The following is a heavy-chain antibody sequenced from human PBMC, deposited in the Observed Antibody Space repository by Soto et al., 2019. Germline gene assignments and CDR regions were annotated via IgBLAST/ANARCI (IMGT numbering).Heavy chain of an antibody. CDR1: GFNFNSYA. D-gene: IGHD2-21*01. V-gene: IGHV3-23*01. Sequence: EVQLLQSGGGLVQPGGSVRLSCAASGFNFNSYAMNWLRQAPGKGPEWLSAISAAGGTTYSADSVKGRFTISRDNSKRMLDLHITDLRAEDTAVYYCANARLVTIPRGIPLRSTVESWGQGVVVTVSS. CDR3: ANARLVTIPRGIPLRSTVES. J-gene: IGHJ4*02. CDR2: ISAAGGTT.